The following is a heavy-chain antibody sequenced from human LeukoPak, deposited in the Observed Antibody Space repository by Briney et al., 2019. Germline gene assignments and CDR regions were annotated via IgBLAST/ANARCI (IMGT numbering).Heavy chain of an antibody. CDR1: GFIVSSNY. D-gene: IGHD4-17*01. Sequence: GGSLRLSCAASGFIVSSNYMSWVRQAPGKGLEWVSLIYSGGSTVYADSVKGRFTISRDNSKNTLYLQMNSLRAEDTAVYYCARDTVTTFRFRDYYYYGMDVWGQGTTVTVSS. V-gene: IGHV3-53*01. CDR3: ARDTVTTFRFRDYYYYGMDV. J-gene: IGHJ6*02. CDR2: IYSGGST.